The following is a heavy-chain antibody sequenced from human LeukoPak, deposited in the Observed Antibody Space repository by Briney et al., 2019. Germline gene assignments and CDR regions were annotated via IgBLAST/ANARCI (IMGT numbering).Heavy chain of an antibody. Sequence: WASVKVSCKASGYTFTSYGISWVRQAPGQGLEYMGWVNTNTGNPTYAQGFTGRFVFSSDSSVSTAYLQITSLKADDSAIYFCASCNDSSGYFAYWGQGTLVTVSS. V-gene: IGHV7-4-1*02. J-gene: IGHJ4*02. CDR3: ASCNDSSGYFAY. D-gene: IGHD3-22*01. CDR1: GYTFTSYG. CDR2: VNTNTGNP.